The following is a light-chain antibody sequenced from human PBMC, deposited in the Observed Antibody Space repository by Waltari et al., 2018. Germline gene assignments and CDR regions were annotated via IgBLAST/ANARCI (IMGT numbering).Light chain of an antibody. CDR2: GAS. J-gene: IGKJ2*01. CDR1: QTLTSN. CDR3: QQYNNRPYT. Sequence: EIVMTQSPATLSVSPGERATLSCRASQTLTSNLAWYQQKPGKAPRLLIYGASTRATGIPARFSGSGSGTQFTLTISSLQSEDFVVYYCQQYNNRPYTFGQGTKLEIK. V-gene: IGKV3-15*01.